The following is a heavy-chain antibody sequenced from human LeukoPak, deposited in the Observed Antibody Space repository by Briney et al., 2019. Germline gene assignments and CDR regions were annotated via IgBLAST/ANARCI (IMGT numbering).Heavy chain of an antibody. V-gene: IGHV4-39*07. J-gene: IGHJ4*02. CDR3: ARVGGSYYKYYFDY. Sequence: PSETLSLTCTVSGGSISSSSYYWGWIRQPPGKGLEWIGSIYYSGSTYYNPSLKSRVTISVDTSKNQFSLKLSSVTAADTAVYYCARVGGSYYKYYFDYWGQGTLVTVSS. CDR1: GGSISSSSYY. D-gene: IGHD1-26*01. CDR2: IYYSGST.